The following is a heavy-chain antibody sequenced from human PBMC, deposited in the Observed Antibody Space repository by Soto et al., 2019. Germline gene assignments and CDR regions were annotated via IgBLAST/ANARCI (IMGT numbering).Heavy chain of an antibody. Sequence: GSLRLSCASPRFTFSSYAMCWVRQAPGKGLEWVSSISVSGGSTYYADSVKGRFTISRDNSKNTLYLQMNSLRAGDTAVYYCAKHGYSITRNKPLDYWGQGTLVTVSS. CDR1: RFTFSSYA. V-gene: IGHV3-23*01. CDR2: ISVSGGST. J-gene: IGHJ4*02. D-gene: IGHD2-2*01. CDR3: AKHGYSITRNKPLDY.